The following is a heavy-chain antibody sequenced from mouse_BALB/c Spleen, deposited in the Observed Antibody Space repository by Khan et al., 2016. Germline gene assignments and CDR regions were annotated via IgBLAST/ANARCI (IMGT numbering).Heavy chain of an antibody. V-gene: IGHV4-1*02. D-gene: IGHD2-4*01. CDR3: ARYDFYLREMDY. Sequence: EVQLLESGGGLVQPGGSLKLSCAASGFVFSRYWMSWVRQAPGKGLEWIGEIKPDSSTINYTPSLKDKYIIARDNATNTLYLQMSKVRSEDTALYYCARYDFYLREMDYWRQGTSVTVS. J-gene: IGHJ4*01. CDR2: IKPDSSTI. CDR1: GFVFSRYW.